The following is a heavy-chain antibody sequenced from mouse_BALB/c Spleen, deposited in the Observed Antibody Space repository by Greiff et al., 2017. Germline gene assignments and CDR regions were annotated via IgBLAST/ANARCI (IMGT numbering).Heavy chain of an antibody. CDR3: TRSGYDGNAY. CDR1: GYTFTSYW. J-gene: IGHJ3*01. V-gene: IGHV1S22*01. CDR2: IYPGSGST. D-gene: IGHD2-2*01. Sequence: LQQPGSELVRPGASVKLSCKASGYTFTSYWMHWVKRRPGQGLGWIGNIYPGSGSTNYDEKFKSKATLTVDTSSSTAYMQLSSLTSEDSAVYYCTRSGYDGNAYWGQGTLVTVSA.